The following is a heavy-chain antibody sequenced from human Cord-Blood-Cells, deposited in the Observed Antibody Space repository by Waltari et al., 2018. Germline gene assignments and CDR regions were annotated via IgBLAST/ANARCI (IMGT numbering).Heavy chain of an antibody. CDR3: ARTHSPENYDFWSGYYYYYYYYMDV. J-gene: IGHJ6*03. Sequence: WVRQAPGKGLEWVSVIYSGGSTYYADSVKGRFTISRDNSKNTLYLQMNSLRAEDTAVYYCARTHSPENYDFWSGYYYYYYYYMDVWGKGTTVTVSS. CDR2: IYSGGST. D-gene: IGHD3-3*01. V-gene: IGHV3-53*01.